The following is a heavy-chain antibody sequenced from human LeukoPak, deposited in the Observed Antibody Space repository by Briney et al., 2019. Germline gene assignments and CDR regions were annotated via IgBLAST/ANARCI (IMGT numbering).Heavy chain of an antibody. Sequence: ASVKVSCKASGYTFTSYGISWVRQAPGQGLEWMGWISAYNGNTNYAQKLQGRVTMTTDTSTSTAYMELRSLRSDDTAVYCCARASAAGTSYNWFDPWGQGTLVTVSS. D-gene: IGHD6-13*01. CDR3: ARASAAGTSYNWFDP. J-gene: IGHJ5*02. CDR1: GYTFTSYG. CDR2: ISAYNGNT. V-gene: IGHV1-18*01.